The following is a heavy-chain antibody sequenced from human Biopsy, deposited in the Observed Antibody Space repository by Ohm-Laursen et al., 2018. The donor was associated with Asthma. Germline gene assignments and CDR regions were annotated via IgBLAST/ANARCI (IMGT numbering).Heavy chain of an antibody. CDR1: GGTFSNFA. CDR3: ARCQVGYSSGWSLLLKKIYYSGMDV. Sequence: ASVKVSCKAPGGTFSNFAISWVRQAPGQGLEWLGGIMTVFGTTNYAQKFQGRVTITADESTSTAYMEVTSLRSEDTAIYYCARCQVGYSSGWSLLLKKIYYSGMDVWDQGTAVTVSS. V-gene: IGHV1-69*13. D-gene: IGHD6-19*01. J-gene: IGHJ6*02. CDR2: IMTVFGTT.